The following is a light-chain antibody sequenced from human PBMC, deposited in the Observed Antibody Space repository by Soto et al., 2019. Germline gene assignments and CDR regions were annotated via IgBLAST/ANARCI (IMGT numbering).Light chain of an antibody. CDR1: QSVSSY. CDR3: QQRGNWPRT. J-gene: IGKJ2*01. CDR2: DAS. Sequence: EIVLTQSPATLSLSPGERATLSCRARQSVSSYLAWYQQKPGQAPRLLIYDASNRATDIPARFSGSGSGTDFTLTISSLEPEDFAVYYCQQRGNWPRTFGQGTKLEIK. V-gene: IGKV3-11*01.